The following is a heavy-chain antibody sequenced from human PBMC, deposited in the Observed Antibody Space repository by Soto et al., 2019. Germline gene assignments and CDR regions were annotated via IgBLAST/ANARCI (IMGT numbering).Heavy chain of an antibody. J-gene: IGHJ4*02. CDR1: GFTFSSYA. D-gene: IGHD2-15*01. CDR3: AKRRGAGGHFDY. CDR2: VSIGGST. V-gene: IGHV3-23*01. Sequence: ESGGGLVQPEGSLRLSCAASGFTFSSYAMGWVRQGPGKGLEWVAVVSIGGSTHYAASVRGRFTISRDNSKNTLSLQMNSLTAEDTAVYFCAKRRGAGGHFDYWGQGALVTVSS.